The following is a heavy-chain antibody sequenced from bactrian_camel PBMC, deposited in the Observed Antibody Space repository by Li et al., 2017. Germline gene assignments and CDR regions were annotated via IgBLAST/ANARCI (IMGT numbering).Heavy chain of an antibody. Sequence: HVQLVESGGGSVQVGGSLRLSCRASEFSFEGAEIRWYRQAPGSECELVSHIRSDGVIDYADFVKGRFAISRDNAKNILYLQMNSLKPEDSAMYYCAVEEGYYLGLRAGTYSNWGQGTQVTVS. CDR2: IRSDGVI. J-gene: IGHJ4*01. V-gene: IGHV3S55*01. CDR1: EFSFEGAE. CDR3: AVEEGYYLGLRAGTYSN. D-gene: IGHD3*01.